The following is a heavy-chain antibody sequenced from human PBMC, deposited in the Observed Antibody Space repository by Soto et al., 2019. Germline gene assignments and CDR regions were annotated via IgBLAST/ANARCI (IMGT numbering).Heavy chain of an antibody. CDR1: GFTFSASW. V-gene: IGHV3-7*04. Sequence: GSLRLSCAASGFTFSASWMSWVRQAPGKGLEWVANINEDGSEKDYADPVKGRFTISRDNAKNSLDLQMSSLSAEDTAVYHCARGPLWGQGTMVTVS. CDR3: ARGPL. J-gene: IGHJ3*01. CDR2: INEDGSEK.